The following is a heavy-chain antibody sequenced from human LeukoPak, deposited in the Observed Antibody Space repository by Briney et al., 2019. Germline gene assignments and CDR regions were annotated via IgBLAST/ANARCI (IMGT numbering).Heavy chain of an antibody. Sequence: SETLSLTCTVSGGSISSYYWSWIRQPAGKGLEWIGRIYTSGSTYYNPSLKSRVTISVDTSKNQFSLKLSSVTAADTAVYYCARGDVLRYFVRFDPWGQGTLVTVSS. CDR3: ARGDVLRYFVRFDP. V-gene: IGHV4-4*07. D-gene: IGHD3-9*01. CDR1: GGSISSYY. CDR2: IYTSGST. J-gene: IGHJ5*02.